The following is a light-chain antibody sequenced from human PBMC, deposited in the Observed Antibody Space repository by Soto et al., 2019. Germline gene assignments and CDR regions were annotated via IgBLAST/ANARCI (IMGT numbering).Light chain of an antibody. J-gene: IGKJ4*01. Sequence: DIQMTHSPSSLSASVGDRVTITCRASQSISSYLNWYQQKPGKAPKLLIYAASSLQSGVPSRFSGSGSGTDFTLTISSLQPEDFATYYCRQSYSTPPLTFGGGTKVDIK. V-gene: IGKV1-39*01. CDR1: QSISSY. CDR3: RQSYSTPPLT. CDR2: AAS.